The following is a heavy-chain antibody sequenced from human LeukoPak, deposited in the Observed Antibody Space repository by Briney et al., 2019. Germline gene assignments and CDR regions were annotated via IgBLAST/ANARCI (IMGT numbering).Heavy chain of an antibody. CDR1: GFTFSSYA. CDR3: AKDRYYYDSSGYYYVDY. D-gene: IGHD3-22*01. J-gene: IGHJ4*02. V-gene: IGHV3-23*01. CDR2: ISSTGGST. Sequence: PGGSLRLSCAGSGFTFSSYAMSWVRQAPGKGLEWVSVISSTGGSTFYADSVKGRFTISRDNSKSTMFLQMNSLRAEDTAVYYCAKDRYYYDSSGYYYVDYWGQGTLVTVSS.